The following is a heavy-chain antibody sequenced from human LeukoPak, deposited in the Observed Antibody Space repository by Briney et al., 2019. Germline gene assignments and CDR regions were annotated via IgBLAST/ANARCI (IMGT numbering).Heavy chain of an antibody. CDR2: IYTSGST. V-gene: IGHV4-4*07. CDR1: GGSIRSYY. Sequence: SETLSLTCTVSGGSIRSYYWSWIPQPPGKGLEWVGRIYTSGSTNYNPSLKSRVTMSVDTSKNQFSLKLSSVTAADTAVYYCARASLMKPPYYYYYMDVWGKGTTVTVSS. J-gene: IGHJ6*03. D-gene: IGHD3-16*01. CDR3: ARASLMKPPYYYYYMDV.